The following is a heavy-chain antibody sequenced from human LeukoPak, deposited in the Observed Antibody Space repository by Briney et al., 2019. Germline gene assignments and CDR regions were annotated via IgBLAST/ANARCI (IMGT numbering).Heavy chain of an antibody. J-gene: IGHJ4*02. D-gene: IGHD3-16*01. V-gene: IGHV4-34*01. CDR3: ARARRDYGRAFDY. CDR2: IYYSGST. Sequence: GSLRLSCAASGFTFSDYAMNWVRQAPGKGLEWIGTIYYSGSTFYNPSLKSRVTVSVDTSRKRFFLRLSSVTAADTAMYYCARARRDYGRAFDYWGQGTMVTVSS. CDR1: GFTFSDYA.